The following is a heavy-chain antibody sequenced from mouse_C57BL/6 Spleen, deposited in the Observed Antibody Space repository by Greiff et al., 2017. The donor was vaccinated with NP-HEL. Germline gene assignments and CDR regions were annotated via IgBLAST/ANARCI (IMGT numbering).Heavy chain of an antibody. Sequence: EVQLVESGGGLVKPGGSLKLSCAASGFTFSSYTMSWVRQTPEKRLEWVATISGGGGNTYYPDSVKGRFTISRDNAKNTLYLQMSSLRSEDTALYYCARQSWTYYDYGGFAYWGQGTLVTVSA. CDR1: GFTFSSYT. CDR2: ISGGGGNT. CDR3: ARQSWTYYDYGGFAY. J-gene: IGHJ3*01. V-gene: IGHV5-9*01. D-gene: IGHD2-4*01.